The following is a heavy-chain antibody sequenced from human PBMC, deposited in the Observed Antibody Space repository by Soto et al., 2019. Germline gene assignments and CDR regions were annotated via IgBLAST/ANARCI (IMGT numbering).Heavy chain of an antibody. D-gene: IGHD6-19*01. CDR2: MFPGDSDT. CDR3: ARVPDSSLGTMDV. Sequence: GESLKISCKGSGYSFTTYWIGWVRQLPGQGLEWMGVMFPGDSDTRYSPSFQGQVTMSVDPSTNTAYLEWSSLKAADSAMYYCARVPDSSLGTMDVWGQGTTVTVSS. CDR1: GYSFTTYW. J-gene: IGHJ6*02. V-gene: IGHV5-51*01.